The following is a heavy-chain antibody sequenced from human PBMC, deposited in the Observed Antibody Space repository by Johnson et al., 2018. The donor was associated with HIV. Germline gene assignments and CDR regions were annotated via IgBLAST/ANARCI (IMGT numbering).Heavy chain of an antibody. Sequence: QVQLVESGGGLVKPGGSLRLSCTASGFTFRHAWMSWVRQAPGKGLEWVAVISYDGSNKYYADSVKGRFTISRDNSKNTLYLQMNSLRAEDTAVYYCASPRAVAGGGAFDIWGQGTMVTVSS. V-gene: IGHV3-30*03. CDR2: ISYDGSNK. J-gene: IGHJ3*02. CDR1: GFTFRHAW. D-gene: IGHD6-19*01. CDR3: ASPRAVAGGGAFDI.